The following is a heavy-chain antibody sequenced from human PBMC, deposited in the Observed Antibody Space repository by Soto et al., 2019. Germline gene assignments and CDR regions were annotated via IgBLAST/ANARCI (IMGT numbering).Heavy chain of an antibody. CDR2: IIPIFSTP. J-gene: IGHJ5*02. V-gene: IGHV1-69*13. D-gene: IGHD3-22*01. Sequence: SVKVSCETSGGTFGSYAISWVRQAPGQELEWMGGIIPIFSTPNYAQKFQGRVTITADESTSTAYMELSSLRSEDTAVYYCARPIQYYFDTSAQSAWFDPWGQGTLVTVSS. CDR1: GGTFGSYA. CDR3: ARPIQYYFDTSAQSAWFDP.